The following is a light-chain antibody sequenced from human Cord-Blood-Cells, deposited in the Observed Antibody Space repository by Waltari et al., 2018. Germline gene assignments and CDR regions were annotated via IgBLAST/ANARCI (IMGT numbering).Light chain of an antibody. CDR3: CSYAGSSTS. J-gene: IGLJ3*02. CDR2: EGS. V-gene: IGLV2-23*01. Sequence: QSALTQPASVSGSPGQSITISCTGTSSDVGSYNLVSWYQQHPGKAPKLIIYEGSKRPSGVSNRFSGSKSGNTASLTISGLQAEDEADYYCCSYAGSSTSFGGGTKLTVL. CDR1: SSDVGSYNL.